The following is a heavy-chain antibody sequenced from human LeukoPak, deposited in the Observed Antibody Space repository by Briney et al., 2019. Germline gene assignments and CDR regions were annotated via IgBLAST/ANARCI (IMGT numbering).Heavy chain of an antibody. CDR3: ARGTVYCSGGSCYRKDWFDP. CDR2: ISYDGSNK. V-gene: IGHV3-30*04. CDR1: GFTFSSYA. D-gene: IGHD2-15*01. J-gene: IGHJ5*02. Sequence: GGSLRLSCAASGFTFSSYAMHWVRQAPGKGLEWVAVISYDGSNKYYADSVKGRFTISRDNSKNTLYLPMNSLRAEDTAVYYCARGTVYCSGGSCYRKDWFDPWGQGTLVTVSS.